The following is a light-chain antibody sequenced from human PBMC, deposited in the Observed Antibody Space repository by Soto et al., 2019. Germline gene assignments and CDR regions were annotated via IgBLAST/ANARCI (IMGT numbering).Light chain of an antibody. V-gene: IGKV4-1*01. CDR2: WAS. J-gene: IGKJ1*01. Sequence: DIVMTQSPDSLAVSLGERATINCKSSQSVLYSSNNKSYLTWYQQKPGQPPKLLIYWASTRESGVPDRFSGSGSETDFTLTISSLQAEDVAVYYCQQYYTTPLTFGQGTKVEIK. CDR3: QQYYTTPLT. CDR1: QSVLYSSNNKSY.